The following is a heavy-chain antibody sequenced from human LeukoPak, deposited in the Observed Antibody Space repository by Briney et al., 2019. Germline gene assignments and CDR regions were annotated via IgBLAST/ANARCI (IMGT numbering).Heavy chain of an antibody. Sequence: PGGSLRLSCAASGFTFSSYAMSWVRQAPGKGLEWVSAISGSGGSTYYADSVKGRFTISRDNSKNTLYLQMNSLRAEDTAVYYCAKAGRKTYISTALRADIWGQGTMVTVSS. CDR3: AKAGRKTYISTALRADI. CDR1: GFTFSSYA. CDR2: ISGSGGST. J-gene: IGHJ3*02. V-gene: IGHV3-23*01. D-gene: IGHD4-17*01.